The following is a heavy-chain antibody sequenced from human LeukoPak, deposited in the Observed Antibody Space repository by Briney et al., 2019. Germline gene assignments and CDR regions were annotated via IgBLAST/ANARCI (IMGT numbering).Heavy chain of an antibody. CDR2: IYWDDDK. D-gene: IGHD2-21*01. Sequence: SGPTLVNPTQTLTLTCTFSGFSLRTSGVGVGWVRQPPGKALEWLALIYWDDDKLYSPSLKSRLTITKVTSKNQVVLTMTNMDPVDTATYYCAHRLGYYSEAAFDIWGQGTMVTVSS. CDR1: GFSLRTSGVG. CDR3: AHRLGYYSEAAFDI. J-gene: IGHJ3*02. V-gene: IGHV2-5*02.